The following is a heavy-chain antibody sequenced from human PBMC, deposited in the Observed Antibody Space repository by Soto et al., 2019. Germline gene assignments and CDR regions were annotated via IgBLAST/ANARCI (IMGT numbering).Heavy chain of an antibody. D-gene: IGHD2-21*02. Sequence: QVQLMQSGAEVKKPGASVKVSCKASGDTFTDYYIHWVRQAPGQGLEWMGTVNPSGGHTTYAQNFLGRGTMTRDTSASTLYMELTSLRSEDTAVYYCARGGHVVVVTAAFDYWGQGTLVTVSS. CDR1: GDTFTDYY. V-gene: IGHV1-46*01. CDR2: VNPSGGHT. J-gene: IGHJ4*02. CDR3: ARGGHVVVVTAAFDY.